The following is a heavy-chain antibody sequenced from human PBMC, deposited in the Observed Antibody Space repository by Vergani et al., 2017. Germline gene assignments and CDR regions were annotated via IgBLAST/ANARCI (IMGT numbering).Heavy chain of an antibody. CDR2: VDHEDGET. CDR3: ATTAGRLLNHLRLCGMDV. J-gene: IGHJ6*02. V-gene: IGHV1-69-2*01. CDR1: GYTFTDYY. Sequence: EVQLVQSGAEVKKPGATVKLSCKVSGYTFTDYYMHWVQQAPGKGLEWMGLVDHEDGETIYAEKFQGRVTITADTSTDTAYMELSSLRSKYTAVYYWATTAGRLLNHLRLCGMDVWGQGTTVTVSS. D-gene: IGHD6-13*01.